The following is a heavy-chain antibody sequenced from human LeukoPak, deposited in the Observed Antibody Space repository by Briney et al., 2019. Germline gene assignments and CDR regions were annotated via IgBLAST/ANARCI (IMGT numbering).Heavy chain of an antibody. CDR1: GGSISSYY. CDR2: IYYSGST. CDR3: ARHTRRYSSSPPCERGSPYFDY. J-gene: IGHJ4*02. Sequence: SETLSLTCTVSGGSISSYYWSWIRQPPGKGLEWIGYIYYSGSTNYNPSLKSRVTISVDTSKNQFSPNLSSVTAADTAVYYSARHTRRYSSSPPCERGSPYFDYWGQGTLVTVSS. V-gene: IGHV4-59*08. D-gene: IGHD6-6*01.